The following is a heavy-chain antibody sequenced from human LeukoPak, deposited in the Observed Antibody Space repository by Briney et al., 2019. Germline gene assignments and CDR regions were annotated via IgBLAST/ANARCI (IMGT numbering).Heavy chain of an antibody. J-gene: IGHJ4*02. CDR2: ISYDGSKK. Sequence: PGRSLRLSCAASGFTFSSYGMHWVRQAPGKGLEWVAVISYDGSKKYYADSVKGRFTISRDNSKNTLYLQMNSLRAEDTAVYYCAKIYSYGYFDYWGQGTLVTVSS. CDR1: GFTFSSYG. D-gene: IGHD5-18*01. CDR3: AKIYSYGYFDY. V-gene: IGHV3-30*18.